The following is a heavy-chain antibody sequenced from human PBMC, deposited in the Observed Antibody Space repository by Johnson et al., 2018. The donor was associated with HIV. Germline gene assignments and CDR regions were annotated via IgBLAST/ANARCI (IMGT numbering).Heavy chain of an antibody. Sequence: VQLVESGGGVVRPGESLRLSCAASGFIFDDFGMTWVRQPPGRGLECVANIKQDGTEKNYVDSVRGRFTISRDNARNSLYLQMNSLRAEDTALYFCARGKGAAVGLDAFDIWGQGIRVTVSS. J-gene: IGHJ3*02. CDR2: IKQDGTEK. D-gene: IGHD6-13*01. V-gene: IGHV3-7*03. CDR3: ARGKGAAVGLDAFDI. CDR1: GFIFDDFG.